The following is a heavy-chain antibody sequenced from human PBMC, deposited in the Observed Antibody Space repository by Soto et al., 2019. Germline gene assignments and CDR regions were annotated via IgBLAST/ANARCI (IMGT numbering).Heavy chain of an antibody. CDR1: GDSVSSNSAA. J-gene: IGHJ6*02. Sequence: SQTLSLTCAISGDSVSSNSAAWNWIRQSPSRGLEWLGRTYYRSKWYNDYAVSVKSRITINPDTSKNQFSLQLNSVTPEDTAVYYCARAPRIHYYDSSGYYYEYYYYGMDVWGQGTTVTVSS. D-gene: IGHD3-22*01. CDR2: TYYRSKWYN. CDR3: ARAPRIHYYDSSGYYYEYYYYGMDV. V-gene: IGHV6-1*01.